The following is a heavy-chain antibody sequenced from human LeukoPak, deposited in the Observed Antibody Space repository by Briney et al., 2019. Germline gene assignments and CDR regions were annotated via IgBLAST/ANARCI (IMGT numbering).Heavy chain of an antibody. CDR3: ARDLKFVSGSSGYLHPGLGY. CDR1: GYTFTSYY. V-gene: IGHV1-46*01. CDR2: INPSGGST. J-gene: IGHJ4*02. D-gene: IGHD3-22*01. Sequence: ASVKVSCKASGYTFTSYYMHWVRQAPGQGLEWMGIINPSGGSTSYAQKFQGRVTMTRDTSTSTVYMELSSLRSEDTAVYYCARDLKFVSGSSGYLHPGLGYWGQGTLVTVSS.